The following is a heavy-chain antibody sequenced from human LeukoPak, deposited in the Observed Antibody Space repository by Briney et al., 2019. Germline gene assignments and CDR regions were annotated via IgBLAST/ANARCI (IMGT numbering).Heavy chain of an antibody. D-gene: IGHD3-22*01. Sequence: ASVKVSCKASGYTFTSYYMHWVRQAPGQGLEWMGIINPSGGSTSYAQKFQGRVTISVDTSKNQFSLKLSSVTAADTAVYYCATPDSSGYYYLYWGQGTLVTVSS. V-gene: IGHV1-46*01. CDR2: INPSGGST. CDR3: ATPDSSGYYYLY. CDR1: GYTFTSYY. J-gene: IGHJ4*02.